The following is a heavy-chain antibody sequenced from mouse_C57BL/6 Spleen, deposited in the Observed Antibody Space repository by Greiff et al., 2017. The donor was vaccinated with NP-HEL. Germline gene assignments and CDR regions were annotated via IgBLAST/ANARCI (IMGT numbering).Heavy chain of an antibody. CDR2: ISYDGSN. CDR3: ARNYDYIYYYAMDY. D-gene: IGHD2-4*01. CDR1: GYSITSGYY. J-gene: IGHJ4*01. Sequence: EVKLVESGPGLVKPSQSLSLTCSVTGYSITSGYYWNWIRQFPGNKLEWMGYISYDGSNNYNPSLKNRISITRDTSKNQFFLKLNSVTTEDTATYYCARNYDYIYYYAMDYWGQGTSVTVSS. V-gene: IGHV3-6*01.